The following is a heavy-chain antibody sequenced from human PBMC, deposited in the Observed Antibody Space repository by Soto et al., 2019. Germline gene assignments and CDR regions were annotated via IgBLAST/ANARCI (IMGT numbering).Heavy chain of an antibody. Sequence: QVQLVESGGGVVQPGRSLRLSCAASGFTFSSYGMHWVRQAPGKGLEWVAVIWYDGSNKYYADSVKGRFTISRDNSKNTLYLQMNSLRAEDTAVYYCARGKYSGGWYDYWGQGTLVTVSS. CDR3: ARGKYSGGWYDY. J-gene: IGHJ4*02. D-gene: IGHD6-19*01. V-gene: IGHV3-33*01. CDR2: IWYDGSNK. CDR1: GFTFSSYG.